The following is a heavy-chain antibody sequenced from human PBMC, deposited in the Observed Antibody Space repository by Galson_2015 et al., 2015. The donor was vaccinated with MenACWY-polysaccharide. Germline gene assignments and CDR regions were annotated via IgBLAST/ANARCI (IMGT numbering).Heavy chain of an antibody. CDR1: GYSFTSNY. V-gene: IGHV1-46*04. J-gene: IGHJ4*02. D-gene: IGHD6-19*01. CDR2: INPSGGGT. Sequence: SVKVSCKASGYSFTSNYIHWVRQAPGQGLEWMGIINPSGGGTTYAQKLQGRVTMTRDTSTRTVYVELSSLSFEDTAVYYCARGKAVTSTNDYFDYWGQGTLVTVSS. CDR3: ARGKAVTSTNDYFDY.